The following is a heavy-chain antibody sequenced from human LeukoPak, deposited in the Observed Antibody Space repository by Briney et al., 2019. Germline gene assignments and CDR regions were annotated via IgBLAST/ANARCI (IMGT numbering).Heavy chain of an antibody. CDR1: GGTFSSYA. V-gene: IGHV1-69*04. CDR3: ARDSQLLLFYYFDY. CDR2: IIPIIGIA. D-gene: IGHD2-2*01. J-gene: IGHJ4*02. Sequence: ASVKVSCKAPGGTFSSYALSWVRQAPGQGREWMGRIIPIIGIANYAQTFQGRVTITADKSTSPAYMELSSLRSEDTAVYYCARDSQLLLFYYFDYWGQGTLVTVSS.